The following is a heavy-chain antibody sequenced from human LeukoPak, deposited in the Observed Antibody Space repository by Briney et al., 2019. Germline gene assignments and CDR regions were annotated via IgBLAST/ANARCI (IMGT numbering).Heavy chain of an antibody. Sequence: ASVKVSCRASGFTFNAYNIHWVRQAPGQGLEWMGWINPKSGGANYAQKFQGRVTMTWDTSISTAYMELSRLRSDDTAVYYCAREYILTAYYGDYWGQGTLVTVSS. CDR2: INPKSGGA. J-gene: IGHJ4*02. V-gene: IGHV1-2*02. D-gene: IGHD3-9*01. CDR3: AREYILTAYYGDY. CDR1: GFTFNAYN.